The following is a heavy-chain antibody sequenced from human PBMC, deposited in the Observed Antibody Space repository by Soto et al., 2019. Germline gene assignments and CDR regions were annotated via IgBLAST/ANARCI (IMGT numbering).Heavy chain of an antibody. CDR1: DYF. CDR2: IYYTGRT. D-gene: IGHD2-15*01. V-gene: IGHV4-30-4*08. J-gene: IGHJ4*02. CDR3: AREGRSSREYFDF. Sequence: DYFWTWIRQPPGEGLEWIGYIYYTGRTSSTPSLESRVTISIDTAKNQFSLKLSSVSAADTAVYYCAREGRSSREYFDFWRPGTLVTVSS.